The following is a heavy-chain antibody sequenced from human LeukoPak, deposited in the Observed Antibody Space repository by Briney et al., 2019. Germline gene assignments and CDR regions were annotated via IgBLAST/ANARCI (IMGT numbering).Heavy chain of an antibody. CDR3: AREEQWMAKFDY. CDR2: ISSSGSTR. CDR1: GFSFRSYE. Sequence: GGSLRLSCAASGFSFRSYEMNWVRQAPGKGLEWVSYISSSGSTRYYSDSVKGRFTISRDNAKNSLYLQMNSLRGEDTAVYYCAREEQWMAKFDYWGQGTLVTVSS. V-gene: IGHV3-48*03. D-gene: IGHD6-19*01. J-gene: IGHJ4*02.